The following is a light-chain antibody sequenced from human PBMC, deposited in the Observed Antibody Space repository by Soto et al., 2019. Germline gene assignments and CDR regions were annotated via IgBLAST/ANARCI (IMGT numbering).Light chain of an antibody. CDR3: QQDYKLPRT. J-gene: IGKJ1*01. CDR1: QRVSSSY. CDR2: GAS. V-gene: IGKV3D-7*01. Sequence: PGERVTLSCRASQRVSSSYLTWYQQKPGQAPRLLIYGASTRATGIPARFSGSGSGTDFTLTISSLQPEDFAVYYCQQDYKLPRTFGQGTKVEIK.